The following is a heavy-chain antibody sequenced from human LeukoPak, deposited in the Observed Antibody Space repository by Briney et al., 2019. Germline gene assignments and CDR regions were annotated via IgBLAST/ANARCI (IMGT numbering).Heavy chain of an antibody. Sequence: ASETLSFTCTGSGGSISSYYWSWVRQAPGKELEWIAYIYYSGRTNYTPSLKHRVTMSIDTSKNYFSLNLSSVTAADTAVYYCASTSGSYVFDYWGQGSLVTVSS. D-gene: IGHD1-26*01. CDR1: GGSISSYY. CDR3: ASTSGSYVFDY. CDR2: IYYSGRT. J-gene: IGHJ4*02. V-gene: IGHV4-59*13.